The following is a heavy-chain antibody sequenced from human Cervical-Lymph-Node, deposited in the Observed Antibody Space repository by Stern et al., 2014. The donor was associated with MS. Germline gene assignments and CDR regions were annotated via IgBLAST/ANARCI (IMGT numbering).Heavy chain of an antibody. CDR2: IKQDGSER. CDR3: ARDCGSGSCYQTQYYYGVDV. CDR1: GFSLSSYW. J-gene: IGHJ6*02. Sequence: QLVESEGGLVQPGGSLRLSCAGSGFSLSSYWMSWVRQAPGKGPELVATIKQDGSERYYVDSVKGRFTISRDNSKNSVFLQMNSLRVDDTSVYYCARDCGSGSCYQTQYYYGVDVWGQGTTVIVSS. D-gene: IGHD2-15*01. V-gene: IGHV3-7*01.